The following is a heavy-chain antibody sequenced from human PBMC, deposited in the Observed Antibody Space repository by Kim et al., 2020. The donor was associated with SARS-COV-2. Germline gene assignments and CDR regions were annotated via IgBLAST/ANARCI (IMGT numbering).Heavy chain of an antibody. CDR3: TRYSSGWS. CDR2: EGGTT. Sequence: EGGTTDYAAPVKGRFSISRDDSKNTLYLQMNSLKTEDTAVYYCTRYSSGWSWGQGTMVTVSS. D-gene: IGHD6-19*01. V-gene: IGHV3-15*01. J-gene: IGHJ3*01.